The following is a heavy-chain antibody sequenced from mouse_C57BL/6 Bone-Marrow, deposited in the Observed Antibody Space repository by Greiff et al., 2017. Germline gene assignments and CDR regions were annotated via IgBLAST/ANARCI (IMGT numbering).Heavy chain of an antibody. CDR2: IHPNSGST. D-gene: IGHD1-1*01. J-gene: IGHJ4*01. Sequence: QVQLQQSGAELVKPGASVKLSCKASGYTFTSYWMHWVKQRPGQGLEWIGMIHPNSGSTNYNEKFKSKATLTVDKSSSTAYMQLSSLTSEDSAVYYCARGGITTVVAPYYYAMDYWGQGTSVTVSS. CDR3: ARGGITTVVAPYYYAMDY. V-gene: IGHV1-64*01. CDR1: GYTFTSYW.